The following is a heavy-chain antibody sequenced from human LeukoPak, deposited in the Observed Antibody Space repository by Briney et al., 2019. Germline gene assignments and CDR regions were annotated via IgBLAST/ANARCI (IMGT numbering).Heavy chain of an antibody. Sequence: GESLQISCQGSGYSINNYWIAWVRQMPGKGLEWMGIIYPGDSDTRYSPSFQGQVTISADKSISTAYLQWSSLKASDTAMYYCASRTLVQEWFDPWGQGTLVTVSS. CDR2: IYPGDSDT. CDR3: ASRTLVQEWFDP. D-gene: IGHD6-13*01. V-gene: IGHV5-51*01. J-gene: IGHJ5*02. CDR1: GYSINNYW.